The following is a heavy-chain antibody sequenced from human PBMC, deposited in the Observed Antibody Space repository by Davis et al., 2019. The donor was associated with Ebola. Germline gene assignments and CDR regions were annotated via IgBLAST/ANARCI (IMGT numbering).Heavy chain of an antibody. CDR1: GGSISSYY. CDR3: ARGGPLQGHYYYYMDV. V-gene: IGHV4-59*01. J-gene: IGHJ6*03. Sequence: MPSALSLTCTVSGGSISSYYWTWIRQPPGKGLEWIGYIHYSGSTNYNPSLKSRVTISVDTSKNQFSLKLSSVTAADTAVYYCARGGPLQGHYYYYMDVWGKGTTVTVSS. CDR2: IHYSGST.